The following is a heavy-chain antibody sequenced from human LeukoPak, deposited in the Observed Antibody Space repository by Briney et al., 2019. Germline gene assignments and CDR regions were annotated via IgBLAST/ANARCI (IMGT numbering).Heavy chain of an antibody. CDR3: ARWGHKGGYGYVGFDY. J-gene: IGHJ4*02. V-gene: IGHV1-69*05. CDR2: IIPIFGTA. Sequence: ASVKVSCKASGGTFSSYAISWVRQAPGQGLEWMGGIIPIFGTANYAQKFQGRVTITTDESTSTAYMELSSLRSEDTAVYYCARWGHKGGYGYVGFDYWGQGTLVTVSS. D-gene: IGHD5-18*01. CDR1: GGTFSSYA.